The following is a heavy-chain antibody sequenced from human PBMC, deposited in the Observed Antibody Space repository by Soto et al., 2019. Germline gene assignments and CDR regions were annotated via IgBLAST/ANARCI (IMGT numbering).Heavy chain of an antibody. CDR3: ARDFYYDFWSGYPHYYGMDV. D-gene: IGHD3-3*01. CDR1: GYTFTSYG. J-gene: IGHJ6*02. CDR2: ISAYNGNT. Sequence: EASVKVSCKASGYTFTSYGISWVRQAPGQGLEWMGWISAYNGNTNYAQKLQGRVTMTTDTSTSTAYMELRSLRSDDTAVYYCARDFYYDFWSGYPHYYGMDVWGQGTTVTVSS. V-gene: IGHV1-18*01.